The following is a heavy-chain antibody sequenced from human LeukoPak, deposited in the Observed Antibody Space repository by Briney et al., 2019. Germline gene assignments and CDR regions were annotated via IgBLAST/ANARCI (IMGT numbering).Heavy chain of an antibody. Sequence: SETLSLTCTVSGGSISSSSYYWGWIRQPPGKGLEWIGSIYYSGSTYYNPSLKSRVTISVDASKSQFSLKLNSVTAADTAVYYCARRGSGWSREFDYWGQGTLVTVSS. CDR3: ARRGSGWSREFDY. CDR1: GGSISSSSYY. J-gene: IGHJ4*02. CDR2: IYYSGST. V-gene: IGHV4-39*01. D-gene: IGHD6-19*01.